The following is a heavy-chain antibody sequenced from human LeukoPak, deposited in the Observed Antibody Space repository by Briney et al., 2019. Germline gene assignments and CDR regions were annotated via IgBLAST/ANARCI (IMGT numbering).Heavy chain of an antibody. CDR2: ISSSGSTI. CDR3: ARASIAAAGTSDY. CDR1: GGSFSGYY. V-gene: IGHV3-11*04. Sequence: LSLTCAVYGGSFSGYYWSWIRQAPGKGLEWVSYISSSGSTIYYADSVKGRFTISRDNAKNSLYLQMNSLRAEDTAVYYCARASIAAAGTSDYWGQGTLVTVSS. J-gene: IGHJ4*02. D-gene: IGHD6-13*01.